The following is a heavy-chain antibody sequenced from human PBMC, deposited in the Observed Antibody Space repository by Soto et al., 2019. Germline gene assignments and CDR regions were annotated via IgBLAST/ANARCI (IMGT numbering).Heavy chain of an antibody. CDR1: GFTFSSYT. Sequence: PGGSLRLSCAASGFTFSSYTMSWVRQAPGKGLEWVSGISATGGSTYYADSVKGRFTFSRDNSKNTLYLQMNSLRAEDTAVYCCAKGFIRDCGGDCTVDTWGQGTLVTVSS. CDR2: ISATGGST. CDR3: AKGFIRDCGGDCTVDT. V-gene: IGHV3-23*01. D-gene: IGHD2-21*02. J-gene: IGHJ5*02.